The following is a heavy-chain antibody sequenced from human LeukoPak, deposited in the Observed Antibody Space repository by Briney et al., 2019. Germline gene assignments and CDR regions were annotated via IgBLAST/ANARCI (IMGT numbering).Heavy chain of an antibody. CDR3: ARQNGVGLFSLP. CDR1: GGSISSYY. V-gene: IGHV4-59*01. J-gene: IGHJ4*02. CDR2: IYYSGST. D-gene: IGHD2-8*01. Sequence: SETLSLTCTVSGGSISSYYWSWIRQPPGKGLEWIGYIYYSGSTNYNPSLKSRVTISVDTSKNQFSLKLSSVTAADTAVYYCARQNGVGLFSLPGGQGILDTVSS.